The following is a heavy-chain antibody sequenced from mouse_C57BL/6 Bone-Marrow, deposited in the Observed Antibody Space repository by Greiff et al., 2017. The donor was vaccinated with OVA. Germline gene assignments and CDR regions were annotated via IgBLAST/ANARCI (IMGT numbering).Heavy chain of an antibody. CDR3: ARLIYYGNYAWFAY. CDR1: GFTFSDYG. Sequence: EVKLVESGGGLVQPGGSLKLSCAASGFTFSDYGMAWVRQAPRKGPEWVAFISNLAYSIYYADTVTGRFTISRENAKNTLYLEMSSLRSEDTAMYYCARLIYYGNYAWFAYWGQGTLVTVSA. J-gene: IGHJ3*01. CDR2: ISNLAYSI. V-gene: IGHV5-15*01. D-gene: IGHD2-1*01.